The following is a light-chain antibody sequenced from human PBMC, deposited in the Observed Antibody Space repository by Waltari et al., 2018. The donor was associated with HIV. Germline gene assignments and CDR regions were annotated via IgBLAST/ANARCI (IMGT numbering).Light chain of an antibody. CDR2: KNN. V-gene: IGLV1-47*01. Sequence: QSVVTQPPSASGTPGQRVTISCSGSDSTIGSNYVYWYQDLPGTAPKLLIYKNNQRSSGVPDRFSVSKSDTSASLAISGLRSEDEADYYCASWDDNLNSWVFGGGTKLTVL. CDR3: ASWDDNLNSWV. J-gene: IGLJ3*02. CDR1: DSTIGSNY.